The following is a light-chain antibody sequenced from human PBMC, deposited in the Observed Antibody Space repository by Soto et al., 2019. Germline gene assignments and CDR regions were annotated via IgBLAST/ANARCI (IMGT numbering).Light chain of an antibody. V-gene: IGLV2-14*01. CDR3: CSYTSSTSYV. J-gene: IGLJ1*01. CDR2: DVT. Sequence: QSALTQPASVSGSPGQSITISCTGTSSDVGGYNFVTWYQQYSGKAPKLVIHDVTRRPSGVSNRFSGSKSGTTASLTISGLQAEDEADYYCCSYTSSTSYVFGTGTKLTVL. CDR1: SSDVGGYNF.